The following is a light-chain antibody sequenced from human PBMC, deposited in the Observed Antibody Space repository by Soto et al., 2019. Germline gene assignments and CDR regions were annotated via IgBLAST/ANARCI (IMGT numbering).Light chain of an antibody. Sequence: LTQAASASWSPGQSTTISCTGTSSHIGHYDSFSGYQQHPGKAPKLMVYHVTYRPSGVSNRYSGSKSVNSASRTISGLQAADEADYYCCSLTTSHTYVFGSGTKVTVL. CDR1: SSHIGHYDS. CDR2: HVT. CDR3: CSLTTSHTYV. J-gene: IGLJ1*01. V-gene: IGLV2-14*03.